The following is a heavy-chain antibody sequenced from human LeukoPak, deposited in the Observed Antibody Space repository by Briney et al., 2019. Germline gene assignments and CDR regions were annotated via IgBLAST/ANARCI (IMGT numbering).Heavy chain of an antibody. J-gene: IGHJ3*02. CDR1: GFRFSNAW. V-gene: IGHV3-7*01. CDR3: ARGGYSYGLYAFDI. CDR2: IKQDGSEK. D-gene: IGHD5-18*01. Sequence: PGGALRLSRAASGFRFSNAWMSGVRQAPGRGGEWVANIKQDGSEKYYVDSVKGRFTISRDNAKHALYLQMDRLRAEDTAVYYCARGGYSYGLYAFDIWGQGTMVTVSS.